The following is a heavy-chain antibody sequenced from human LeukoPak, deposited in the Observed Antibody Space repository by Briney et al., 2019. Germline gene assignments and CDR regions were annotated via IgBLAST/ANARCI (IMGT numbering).Heavy chain of an antibody. J-gene: IGHJ4*02. V-gene: IGHV3-23*01. Sequence: GGSLRLSCAASGFTFSSSSISWVRQAPGKGLEWVSAITDAVGSTHYADSVKGRFTISSDNSKNTVYLQMNSLRPEDMAVYYCAKAPGTTVTRGFDYWGQGTLVTVSS. CDR3: AKAPGTTVTRGFDY. CDR1: GFTFSSSS. D-gene: IGHD4-17*01. CDR2: ITDAVGST.